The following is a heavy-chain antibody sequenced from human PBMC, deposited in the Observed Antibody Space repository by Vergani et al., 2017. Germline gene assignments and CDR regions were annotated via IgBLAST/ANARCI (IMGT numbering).Heavy chain of an antibody. Sequence: QVQLVQSGAEVKKPGASVKVSCKASGYTFTSYGNSWVRQAPGQGLEWMGWISAYNGNKNYAQQLQGRVTMTTDTSTSTAYMELRSLRSDDTAGYYCARDPPRDSSSSRNAFDIWGQGTMVTVSS. CDR1: GYTFTSYG. CDR3: ARDPPRDSSSSRNAFDI. CDR2: ISAYNGNK. J-gene: IGHJ3*02. V-gene: IGHV1-18*01. D-gene: IGHD6-6*01.